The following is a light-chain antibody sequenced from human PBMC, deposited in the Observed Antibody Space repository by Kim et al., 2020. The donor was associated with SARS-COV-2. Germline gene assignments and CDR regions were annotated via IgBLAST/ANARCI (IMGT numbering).Light chain of an antibody. CDR3: QQYGDSGLT. V-gene: IGKV3-20*01. CDR1: QSVSSDY. Sequence: SPGERATLSCRASQSVSSDYLAWYQQQPGQAPRLLIYAASRRASGIPDRFTGSGSGTDFTLTITRLEPEDFAMYFCQQYGDSGLTFGPGTKVDIK. J-gene: IGKJ3*01. CDR2: AAS.